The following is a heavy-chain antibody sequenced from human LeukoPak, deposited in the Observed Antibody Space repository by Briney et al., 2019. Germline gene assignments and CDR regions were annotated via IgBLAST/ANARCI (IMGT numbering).Heavy chain of an antibody. D-gene: IGHD1-26*01. Sequence: TGGSLRLSCAASGFTFSSYAMHWVRQAPGKGLEYVSAISSSGGSTYYANSMKGRFTISRDNAKNSLYLQMNSLRAEDTAVYYCARDFSSGSYYGDYFFDYWGQGTLVTVSS. CDR1: GFTFSSYA. CDR3: ARDFSSGSYYGDYFFDY. V-gene: IGHV3-64*01. J-gene: IGHJ4*02. CDR2: ISSSGGST.